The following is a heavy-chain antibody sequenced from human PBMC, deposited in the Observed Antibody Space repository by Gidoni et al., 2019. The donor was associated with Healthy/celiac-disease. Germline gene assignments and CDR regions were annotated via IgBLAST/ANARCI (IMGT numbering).Heavy chain of an antibody. J-gene: IGHJ6*02. CDR3: ARGSPYCSSTSCLSGEYGMDV. Sequence: QVQLVQSGAEVKKPGASVKVSCKASGYTFTSYAINWLRQATGQGLEWMGWMTPNRGNTGYAQKFQGRVNMTRNTSISTAYMELSSLRSEDTAVYYCARGSPYCSSTSCLSGEYGMDVWGQGTTVTVSS. CDR2: MTPNRGNT. D-gene: IGHD2-2*01. V-gene: IGHV1-8*01. CDR1: GYTFTSYA.